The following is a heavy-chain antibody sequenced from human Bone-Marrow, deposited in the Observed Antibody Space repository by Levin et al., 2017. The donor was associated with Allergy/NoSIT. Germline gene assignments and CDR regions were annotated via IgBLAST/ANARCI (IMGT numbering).Heavy chain of an antibody. CDR1: GYNFADYW. CDR2: IYPGDSDT. J-gene: IGHJ3*02. Sequence: EASVKVSCKGSGYNFADYWIGWVRQMPGKGLEWMGIIYPGDSDTRYSSSFQGQVTISADKSIGTANLQWSSLKASDTAMYYCARLRGHHSSRARIWGQGTMVTVSS. CDR3: ARLRGHHSSRARI. D-gene: IGHD6-13*01. V-gene: IGHV5-51*01.